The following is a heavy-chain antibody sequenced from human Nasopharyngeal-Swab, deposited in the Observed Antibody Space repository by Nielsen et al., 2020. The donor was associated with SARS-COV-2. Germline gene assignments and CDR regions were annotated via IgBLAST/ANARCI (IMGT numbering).Heavy chain of an antibody. CDR2: INHSGST. Sequence: ESLKISCAVYGGSFSGYYWSWIRQPPGKGLEWIGEINHSGSTNYNPSLKSRVTISVDTSKNQFSLKLSSVTAADTAVYYCARGRGGYGSSWYGYYYYYMDVWGKGTTVTVSS. J-gene: IGHJ6*03. CDR3: ARGRGGYGSSWYGYYYYYMDV. V-gene: IGHV4-34*01. D-gene: IGHD6-13*01. CDR1: GGSFSGYY.